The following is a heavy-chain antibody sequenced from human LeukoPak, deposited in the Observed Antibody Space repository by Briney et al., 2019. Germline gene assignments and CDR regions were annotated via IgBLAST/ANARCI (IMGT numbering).Heavy chain of an antibody. CDR2: ISWNSGSI. CDR1: GFTFDDYD. D-gene: IGHD6-19*01. Sequence: GGSLRLSCAASGFTFDDYDMHWVRQAPGKGLEWVSGISWNSGSIGYADSVKGRFTISRDNAKNSLYLQMNSLRAEDTALYYCAKGSGIAVAGSFGWFDPWGQGTLVTVSS. CDR3: AKGSGIAVAGSFGWFDP. V-gene: IGHV3-9*01. J-gene: IGHJ5*02.